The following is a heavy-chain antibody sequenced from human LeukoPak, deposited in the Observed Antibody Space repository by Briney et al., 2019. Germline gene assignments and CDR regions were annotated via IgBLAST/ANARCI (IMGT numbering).Heavy chain of an antibody. J-gene: IGHJ4*02. D-gene: IGHD1-26*01. CDR3: ARDRNSGSYYSDY. CDR2: INSDGSST. Sequence: GGSLRLSCAASGFTFSSYWTHWVRHAPGKGLVWVSRINSDGSSTSYADSVKGRFTISRDNAKNTLYLQMNSLRAEDTAVYYCARDRNSGSYYSDYWGQGTLVTVSS. V-gene: IGHV3-74*01. CDR1: GFTFSSYW.